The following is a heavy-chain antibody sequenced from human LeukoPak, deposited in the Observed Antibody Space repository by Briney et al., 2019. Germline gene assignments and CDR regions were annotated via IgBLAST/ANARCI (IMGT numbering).Heavy chain of an antibody. CDR3: ARMNGSGSYSDY. J-gene: IGHJ4*02. CDR1: GFSLSTSGMC. CDR2: IDWDDDK. Sequence: SGPALVKPTQTLTLTCTFSGFSLSTSGMCVSWIRQPPGKALDGLARIDWDDDKYYSTSLQTRLTISKDTSKNQVVLTMTNMDPVDTATYYCARMNGSGSYSDYWGQGTLVTVSS. V-gene: IGHV2-70*11. D-gene: IGHD3-10*01.